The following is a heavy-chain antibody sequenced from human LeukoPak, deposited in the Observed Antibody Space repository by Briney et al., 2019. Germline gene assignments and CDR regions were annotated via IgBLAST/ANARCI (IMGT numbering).Heavy chain of an antibody. Sequence: PGRSLRLSCAASGFTFNHYALHWVRQAPGKGLEWVAIISNDGSNTYYADSLKGRFTISRDNSKNTLYLQMNSLRADDTAVYYCARPALEWLLYDAFEIWGQGTMVTVSS. CDR2: ISNDGSNT. D-gene: IGHD3-3*01. V-gene: IGHV3-30-3*01. J-gene: IGHJ3*02. CDR1: GFTFNHYA. CDR3: ARPALEWLLYDAFEI.